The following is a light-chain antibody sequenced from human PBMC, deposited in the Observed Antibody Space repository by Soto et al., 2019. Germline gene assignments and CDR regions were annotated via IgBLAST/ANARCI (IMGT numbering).Light chain of an antibody. CDR1: SSDVGGYND. V-gene: IGLV2-14*01. J-gene: IGLJ2*01. CDR2: DVS. CDR3: SSYTSSSVV. Sequence: QSVLTQPASVSRSPGQSITISCTGTSSDVGGYNDVSWYQQHPGKAPKLMIYDVSNRPSGVSNRFSGSKSGNTASLTISGLQAEDEADYYCSSYTSSSVVFGGGTKVTV.